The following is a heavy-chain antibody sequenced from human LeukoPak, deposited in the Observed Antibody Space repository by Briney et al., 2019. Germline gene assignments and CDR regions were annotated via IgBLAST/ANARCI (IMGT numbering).Heavy chain of an antibody. CDR2: IYPGDSDT. D-gene: IGHD3-16*01. Sequence: GESLKISCKGSGYSFSNYWIGWVRQMPGKGLEWMGIIYPGDSDTRYSPSFQGQVTISADKSISTAYLQWSSLKASDTAMYYCARHYYDYVWGSYGIDYWGQGTLVTVSS. V-gene: IGHV5-51*01. CDR1: GYSFSNYW. J-gene: IGHJ4*02. CDR3: ARHYYDYVWGSYGIDY.